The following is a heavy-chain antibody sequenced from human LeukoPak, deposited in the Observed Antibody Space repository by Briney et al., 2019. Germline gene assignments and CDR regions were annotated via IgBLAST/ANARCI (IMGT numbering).Heavy chain of an antibody. CDR3: AKGDSDGFAY. Sequence: GGSLRLSCVASGFIFSNSVMHWVRQAPGKGLEWVAFIRKDGSGTYYADSVKGRFTISRDNSKNTVHLQMSSLGAEDTAVYYCAKGDSDGFAYWGQGSLVTVSS. CDR1: GFIFSNSV. D-gene: IGHD2-21*01. CDR2: IRKDGSGT. J-gene: IGHJ4*02. V-gene: IGHV3-30*02.